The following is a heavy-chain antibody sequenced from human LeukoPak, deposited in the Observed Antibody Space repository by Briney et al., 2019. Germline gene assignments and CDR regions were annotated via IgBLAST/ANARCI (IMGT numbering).Heavy chain of an antibody. D-gene: IGHD3-22*01. CDR1: GGSFSGYY. J-gene: IGHJ6*03. Sequence: SETLSLTCAVYGGSFSGYYWSWIRQPPGKGLERIGEINHSGSTNYNPSLKSRVTISVDTSKNQFSLKLSSVTAADTAVYYCARGTNYDSSGYPYYYYMDVWGKGTTVTVSS. CDR3: ARGTNYDSSGYPYYYYMDV. CDR2: INHSGST. V-gene: IGHV4-34*01.